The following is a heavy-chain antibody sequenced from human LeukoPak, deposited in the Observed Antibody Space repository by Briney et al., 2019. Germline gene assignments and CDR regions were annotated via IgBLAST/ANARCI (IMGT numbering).Heavy chain of an antibody. CDR3: ARGNGYYDSSGKNWFDP. Sequence: GGSLRLSCAASGFTFDDYAMHWVRQAPGKGLEWVSGISWNSGSIGYADSVKGRFTISRDNAKNSLYLQMNSLRAEDTAVYYCARGNGYYDSSGKNWFDPWGQGTLVTVSS. V-gene: IGHV3-9*01. CDR1: GFTFDDYA. D-gene: IGHD3-22*01. CDR2: ISWNSGSI. J-gene: IGHJ5*02.